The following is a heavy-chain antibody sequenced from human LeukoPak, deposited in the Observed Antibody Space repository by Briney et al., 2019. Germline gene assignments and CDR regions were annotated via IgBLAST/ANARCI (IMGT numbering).Heavy chain of an antibody. CDR1: GGSISSSSYY. Sequence: SETLFLTCTVSGGSISSSSYYWGWIRQPPGKGLEWIGSIYYSGSTYYNPSLKSRVTISVDTSKNQFSLKLSSVTAADTAVYYWAREGGPTVWGQGTLVTVSS. CDR3: AREGGPTV. CDR2: IYYSGST. V-gene: IGHV4-39*07. D-gene: IGHD4-17*01. J-gene: IGHJ4*02.